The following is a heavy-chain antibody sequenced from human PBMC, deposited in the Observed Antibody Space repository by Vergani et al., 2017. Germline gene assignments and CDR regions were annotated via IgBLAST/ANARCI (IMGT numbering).Heavy chain of an antibody. CDR3: ARGRPPFPGLFDY. D-gene: IGHD1-1*01. CDR2: IKQDGSEQ. CDR1: GFTFSSYW. V-gene: IGHV3-7*04. J-gene: IGHJ4*02. Sequence: EVQLVESGGGLVQPGGSLRLSCAASGFTFSSYWMSWVRQAPGKGLEWVANIKQDGSEQYYVDSVKGRFTISRDNAKNSLYLQMHSLRAEDTAVYYCARGRPPFPGLFDYWGQGTLVTVSS.